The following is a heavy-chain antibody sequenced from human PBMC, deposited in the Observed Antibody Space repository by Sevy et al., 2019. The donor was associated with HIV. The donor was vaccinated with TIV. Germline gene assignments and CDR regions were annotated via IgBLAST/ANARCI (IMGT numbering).Heavy chain of an antibody. CDR2: IRPYNGNT. D-gene: IGHD1-26*01. CDR3: ARLIGSTEFGYYFDY. CDR1: GYTFTSYG. J-gene: IGHJ4*02. Sequence: ASVKVSCKASGYTFTSYGLSWVRQAPGQGLEWMEGIRPYNGNTDYAQKLQGRVTVTTDTSTTTAYMELRSLRSDDPALPCCARLIGSTEFGYYFDYWGQGTLVTVSS. V-gene: IGHV1-18*01.